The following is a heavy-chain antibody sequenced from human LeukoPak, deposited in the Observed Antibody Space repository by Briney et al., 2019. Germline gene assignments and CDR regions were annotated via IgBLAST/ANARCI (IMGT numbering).Heavy chain of an antibody. Sequence: SETLSLTCTVSGYSISSGYYWGWIRQPPGKGLEWIGSIYHSGSTYYNPSLKSRVTMPVDTSKNQFSLKLSSVTAADTAVYYCARLRGSYGGDAFDIWGQGTVVTVSS. V-gene: IGHV4-38-2*02. CDR1: GYSISSGYY. J-gene: IGHJ3*02. D-gene: IGHD1-26*01. CDR3: ARLRGSYGGDAFDI. CDR2: IYHSGST.